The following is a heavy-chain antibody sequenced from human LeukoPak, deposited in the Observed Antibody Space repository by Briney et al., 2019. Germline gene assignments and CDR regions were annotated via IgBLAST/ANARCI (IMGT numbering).Heavy chain of an antibody. CDR2: ISYSGSGKYNPSLSGTT. CDR3: ARLGDVYNYSFDS. CDR1: GDSIRGSY. Sequence: SETLSLTCTVSGDSIRGSYWSWIRQPPGKRLEWISYISYSGSGKYNPSLSGTTKYNPSLKSGVTISLDTSENQFSLKVKSVTAADTAVYYCARLGDVYNYSFDSWGQGTLVIVSS. J-gene: IGHJ4*02. V-gene: IGHV4-59*01. D-gene: IGHD5-24*01.